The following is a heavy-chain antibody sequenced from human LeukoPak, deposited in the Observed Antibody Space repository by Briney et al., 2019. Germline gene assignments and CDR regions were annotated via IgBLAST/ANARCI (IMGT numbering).Heavy chain of an antibody. D-gene: IGHD6-19*01. CDR1: GGSISSGGYS. CDR3: ARAVAGQTVGFDY. J-gene: IGHJ4*02. CDR2: IYYSGST. V-gene: IGHV4-31*11. Sequence: SETLSLTCAVSGGSISSGGYSWSWIRQPPGKGLEWIGYIYYSGSTYYNPSLKSRVTISVDTSKNQFSLKLSSVTAADTAVYYCARAVAGQTVGFDYWGQGTLVTVSS.